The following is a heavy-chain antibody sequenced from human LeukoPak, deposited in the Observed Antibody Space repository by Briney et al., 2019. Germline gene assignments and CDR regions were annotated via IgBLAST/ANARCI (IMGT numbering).Heavy chain of an antibody. J-gene: IGHJ4*02. CDR3: ASRLYCSNTRCRNFPSAY. CDR2: IIPIFGTA. CDR1: GGSFNAYA. D-gene: IGHD2-2*01. Sequence: SVKVSCKASGGSFNAYAISWVRQAPGQGLEWMGGIIPIFGTANYAQKFQDRVTITADESTSTAYMELSSLRSEDTAIYYCASRLYCSNTRCRNFPSAYWGQGTLVTVSS. V-gene: IGHV1-69*13.